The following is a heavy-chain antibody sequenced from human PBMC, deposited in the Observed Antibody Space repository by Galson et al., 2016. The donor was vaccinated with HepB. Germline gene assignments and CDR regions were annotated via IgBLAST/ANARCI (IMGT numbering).Heavy chain of an antibody. D-gene: IGHD6-19*01. CDR1: GDSISGSHW. CDR3: VSEPSGWMGFAR. Sequence: SETLSLTCAVSGDSISGSHWWSWVRQPPGKGLEWIGEILHSGRTNYNPPLKSRVTMSADTSKNELSLIVSSVTAADTAVYYCVSEPSGWMGFARWGQGTLVTVSS. V-gene: IGHV4-4*02. CDR2: ILHSGRT. J-gene: IGHJ5*02.